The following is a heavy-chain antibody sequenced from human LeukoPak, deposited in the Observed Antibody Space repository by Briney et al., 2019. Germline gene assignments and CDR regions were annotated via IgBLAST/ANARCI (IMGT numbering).Heavy chain of an antibody. D-gene: IGHD3-9*01. Sequence: SETLSLTCTVSGGSISSYYWSWIRQPPGKGLEWIGYIYYSGSTNYNPSLKSRVTISVDTSKNQFSLKLSSVTAADTAVYYCARGASELRYFDWIYTYWGQGTLVTVSS. V-gene: IGHV4-59*08. J-gene: IGHJ4*02. CDR2: IYYSGST. CDR3: ARGASELRYFDWIYTY. CDR1: GGSISSYY.